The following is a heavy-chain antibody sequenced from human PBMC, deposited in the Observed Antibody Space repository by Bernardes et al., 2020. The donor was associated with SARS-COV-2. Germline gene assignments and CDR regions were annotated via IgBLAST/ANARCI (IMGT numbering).Heavy chain of an antibody. J-gene: IGHJ3*02. CDR1: GFSVRTKY. V-gene: IGHV3-53*01. CDR2: IYVGGSR. D-gene: IGHD3-22*01. Sequence: GGSLRLSCAVSGFSVRTKYMTWVRQAPGKGLEWVSIIYVGGSRYHADSVKGRFTISRDNSKNSVYLQMNSLRAEDTAVYHCARDLLTDYDSSGYYLPDGFEIWGQGTMVTVSS. CDR3: ARDLLTDYDSSGYYLPDGFEI.